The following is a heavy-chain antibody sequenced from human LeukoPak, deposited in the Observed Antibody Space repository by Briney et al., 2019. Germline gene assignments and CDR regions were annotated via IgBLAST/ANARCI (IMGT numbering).Heavy chain of an antibody. J-gene: IGHJ4*02. CDR3: AREVGGYSGSHPTYYFDY. CDR1: GYTFTSYD. V-gene: IGHV1-8*01. D-gene: IGHD1-26*01. Sequence: ASVKVSCKASGYTFTSYDINWVRQATGQGLEWMGWMNPNSGNTGYAQKFQGRVTMTRNTSISTAYMELSSLRSEDTAVYYCAREVGGYSGSHPTYYFDYWGQGTLVTVSS. CDR2: MNPNSGNT.